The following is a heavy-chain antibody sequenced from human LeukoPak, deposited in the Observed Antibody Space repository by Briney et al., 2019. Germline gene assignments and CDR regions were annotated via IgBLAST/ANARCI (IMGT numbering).Heavy chain of an antibody. D-gene: IGHD1-26*01. CDR2: IYYTGST. V-gene: IGHV4-59*02. J-gene: IGHJ3*01. CDR1: GGSVSSHY. Sequence: PSETLSLTCTVSGGSVSSHYWSWIRQPQGKGLEWIGDIYYTGSTNHNPSLKSRVTISVDTSENQFSLRLSSVTAADTAVYYCARDSIEGNYYQLYAFDLWGQGTMVTVSS. CDR3: ARDSIEGNYYQLYAFDL.